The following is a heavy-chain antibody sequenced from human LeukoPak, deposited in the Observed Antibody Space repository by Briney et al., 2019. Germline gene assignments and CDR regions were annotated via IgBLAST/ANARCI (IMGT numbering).Heavy chain of an antibody. V-gene: IGHV3-21*01. Sequence: GGSLRLSCAASGFTFSSYAMGWVRQAPGKGLEWVSSISSSSSYIYYADSVKGRFTISRDNAKNSLYLQMNSLRAEDTAVYYCARDGSGSYHFDYWGQGTLVTVSS. CDR2: ISSSSSYI. CDR3: ARDGSGSYHFDY. D-gene: IGHD3-10*01. J-gene: IGHJ4*02. CDR1: GFTFSSYA.